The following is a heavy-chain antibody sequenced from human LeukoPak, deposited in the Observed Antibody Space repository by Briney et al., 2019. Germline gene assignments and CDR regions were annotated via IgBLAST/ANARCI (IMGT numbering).Heavy chain of an antibody. CDR3: AREYDFWSGGY. CDR1: GFTVSSNS. Sequence: GGSLRLSCTVSGFTVSSNSMSWVRQAPGKGLEWVSFIYSDNTHYSDSVKGRFTISRDNSKNTLYLQMNSLRAEDTAVYYCAREYDFWSGGYWGQGTLVTVSS. CDR2: IYSDNT. V-gene: IGHV3-66*03. J-gene: IGHJ4*02. D-gene: IGHD3-3*01.